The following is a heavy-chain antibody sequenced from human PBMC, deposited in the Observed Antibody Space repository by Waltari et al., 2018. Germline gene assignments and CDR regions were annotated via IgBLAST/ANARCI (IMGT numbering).Heavy chain of an antibody. CDR1: GFTFSRYW. CDR3: VRDRGMDA. CDR2: ITSDGSNT. J-gene: IGHJ5*02. Sequence: EVQLVESGGGLVQPGGSLRLSCAASGFTFSRYWMYGVRQAPGTGLAWVSHITSDGSNTGYADSVKGRFTIARDNAKNTLYMEMNSLRDEDTAVYYCVRDRGMDAWGQGTLVTVSS. V-gene: IGHV3-74*01. D-gene: IGHD1-20*01.